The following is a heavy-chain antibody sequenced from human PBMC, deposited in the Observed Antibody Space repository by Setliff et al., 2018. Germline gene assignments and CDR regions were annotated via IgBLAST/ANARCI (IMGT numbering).Heavy chain of an antibody. V-gene: IGHV3-74*01. D-gene: IGHD6-19*01. J-gene: IGHJ4*02. CDR1: GFTFSNYW. CDR3: ARETAVAGQYYFDY. Sequence: GESLNISCTASGFTFSNYWMHWVRQAPGKGLIWVSRITRDGSETSYADSVKGRFTVSRDNAKNTLYLQMNSLRADDTAVYYCARETAVAGQYYFDYCGQGTLVTVSS. CDR2: ITRDGSET.